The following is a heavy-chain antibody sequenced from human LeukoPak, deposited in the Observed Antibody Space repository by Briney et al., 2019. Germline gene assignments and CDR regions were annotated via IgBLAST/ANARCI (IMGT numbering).Heavy chain of an antibody. CDR1: GFTFSSYS. Sequence: PGGSLRLSCAASGFTFSSYSMNWVRQAPGKGLEWVSYISSSSSTIYYADSVKGRFTISRDNGKNSLYLQLNSLRDEDTAVYYCAREVVPAAIYGNWFDPWGQGTLVTVSS. V-gene: IGHV3-48*02. CDR3: AREVVPAAIYGNWFDP. CDR2: ISSSSSTI. D-gene: IGHD2-2*02. J-gene: IGHJ5*02.